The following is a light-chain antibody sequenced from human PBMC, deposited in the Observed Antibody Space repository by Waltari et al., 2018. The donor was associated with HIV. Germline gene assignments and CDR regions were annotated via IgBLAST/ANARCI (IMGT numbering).Light chain of an antibody. CDR2: AAS. CDR3: QQLNSYPPFFT. Sequence: DIQLTQSPSFLSASVGDRVTIPCRASQGISSYLAWYQQKPGKAPKLLIYAASTLQSGIPSRFSGSGSGTEFTLTISSLQPEDFATYYCQQLNSYPPFFTFGPGTKVHIK. J-gene: IGKJ3*01. V-gene: IGKV1-9*01. CDR1: QGISSY.